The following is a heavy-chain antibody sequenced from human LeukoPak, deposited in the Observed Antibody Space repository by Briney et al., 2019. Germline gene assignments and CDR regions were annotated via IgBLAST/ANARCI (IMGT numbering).Heavy chain of an antibody. J-gene: IGHJ4*02. CDR2: IWYDGTNK. CDR3: ASGRGYSSGQYPYYFDY. CDR1: GFTFSSYG. D-gene: IGHD6-19*01. V-gene: IGHV3-33*01. Sequence: AGGSLRLSCAASGFTFSSYGMHWVRQAPGKGLEWVAVIWYDGTNKYYADSVKGRFTISRDNSKNTLYLQMNSLRAEDTAVYYCASGRGYSSGQYPYYFDYWGQGTLVTVSS.